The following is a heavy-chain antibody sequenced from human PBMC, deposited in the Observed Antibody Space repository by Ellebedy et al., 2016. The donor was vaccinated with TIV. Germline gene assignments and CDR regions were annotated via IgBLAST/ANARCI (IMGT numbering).Heavy chain of an antibody. CDR2: IYSGGST. CDR1: GFTVSSNY. D-gene: IGHD3-22*01. CDR3: AREGRTYYYDSSGYDN. Sequence: GESLKISXAASGFTVSSNYMSWVRQAPGKGLEWVSVIYSGGSTYYADSVKGRFTISRDNSKNTLYLQMNSLRAEDTAVYYCAREGRTYYYDSSGYDNWGQGTLVTVSS. V-gene: IGHV3-53*01. J-gene: IGHJ4*02.